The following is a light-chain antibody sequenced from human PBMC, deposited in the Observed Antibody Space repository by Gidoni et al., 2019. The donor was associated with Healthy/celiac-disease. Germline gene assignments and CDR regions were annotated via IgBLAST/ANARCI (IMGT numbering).Light chain of an antibody. CDR2: DVS. V-gene: IGLV2-14*03. J-gene: IGLJ3*02. Sequence: QSALTQPASVSGSPGQSITISCTGTSSDVGGYNYGSWYQPHPGKAPQLLIYDVSNRPPGVSNRFSGSKSGNTASLTISGLQAEDEADYYCSSYTSSSPWVFGGGTKLTVL. CDR3: SSYTSSSPWV. CDR1: SSDVGGYNY.